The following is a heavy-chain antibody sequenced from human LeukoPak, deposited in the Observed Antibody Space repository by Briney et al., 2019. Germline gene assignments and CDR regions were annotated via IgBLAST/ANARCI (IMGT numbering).Heavy chain of an antibody. CDR3: ARGLKYSTGWYYFDY. CDR2: ISASGRTN. CDR1: EFIFSDYD. D-gene: IGHD6-19*01. V-gene: IGHV3-48*03. J-gene: IGHJ4*02. Sequence: PGGSLRLSCDASEFIFSDYDMNWVRQAPGKGLEWVAHISASGRTNYYADAVKGRFTISRDNVDNSLVLQMNSLRAEDTAVYYCARGLKYSTGWYYFDYWGQGTLVTVSS.